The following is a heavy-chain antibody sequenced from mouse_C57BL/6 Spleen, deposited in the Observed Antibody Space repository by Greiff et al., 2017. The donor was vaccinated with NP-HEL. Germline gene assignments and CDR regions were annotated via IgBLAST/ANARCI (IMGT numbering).Heavy chain of an antibody. D-gene: IGHD4-1*01. CDR1: GFTFSDFY. V-gene: IGHV7-1*01. CDR2: SRNKANDYTT. Sequence: EVKLVESGGGLVQSGRSLRLSCATSGFTFSDFYMEWVRQAPGKGLEWIAASRNKANDYTTEYSASVKGRFIVSRDTSQSILYLQMNALRAEDTAIYCCGRDALGRGFDYWGQGTTLTVSS. J-gene: IGHJ2*01. CDR3: GRDALGRGFDY.